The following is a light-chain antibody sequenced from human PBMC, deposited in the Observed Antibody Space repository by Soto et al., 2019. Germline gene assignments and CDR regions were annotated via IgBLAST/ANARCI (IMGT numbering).Light chain of an antibody. V-gene: IGKV3-15*01. Sequence: EIVMTQSPATLSVSPGESVTLSCRASQLFSSNLAWYQRRPGQAPRLLICGSSTRATGVPPRFSGSASGTEFTLTISSLQSEDFGVYYCQQYNDWPRTFGQGTRLEIK. CDR2: GSS. CDR1: QLFSSN. CDR3: QQYNDWPRT. J-gene: IGKJ5*01.